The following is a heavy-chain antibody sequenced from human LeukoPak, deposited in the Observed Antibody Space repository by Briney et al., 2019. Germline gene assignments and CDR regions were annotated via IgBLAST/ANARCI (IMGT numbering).Heavy chain of an antibody. CDR3: ARVGLRWYHYYGMDV. V-gene: IGHV3-48*04. D-gene: IGHD2-15*01. Sequence: GGSLRLSCAASGFTFSSYSMNWVRQAPGKGLEWVSYISSSSSTIYYADSVKGRFTISRDNAKNSLYLQMNSLRAEDTAVYYCARVGLRWYHYYGMDVWGQGTTVTVSS. J-gene: IGHJ6*02. CDR2: ISSSSSTI. CDR1: GFTFSSYS.